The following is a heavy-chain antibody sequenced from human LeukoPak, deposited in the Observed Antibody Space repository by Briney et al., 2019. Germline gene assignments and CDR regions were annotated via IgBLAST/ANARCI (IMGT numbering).Heavy chain of an antibody. CDR3: ARHCSDSLKNTYNWFDP. CDR2: IYYSGSS. V-gene: IGHV4-39*01. J-gene: IGHJ5*02. Sequence: SETLSLTCTVAGGSISSSSYYWGWIRQPPGKGLEWIGSIYYSGSSYYNLSLKSRVTISVDTSKNRFSLKLSSVTAADTAVYYCARHCSDSLKNTYNWFDPWGQGTLVTVSS. D-gene: IGHD2-2*02. CDR1: GGSISSSSYY.